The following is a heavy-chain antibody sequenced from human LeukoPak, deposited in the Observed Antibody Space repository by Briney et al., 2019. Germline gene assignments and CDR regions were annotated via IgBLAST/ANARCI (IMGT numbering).Heavy chain of an antibody. Sequence: SGKVSCKASGFTFTSSAMQWVRQARGQRLEWIGWIGVGSGNTNYAQKFQERVTITRDMSTSTASMELSSPRPEDTAVYYCAADSRVDYYDSSGYYFAGMDVWGQRTTPTVSS. CDR2: IGVGSGNT. V-gene: IGHV1-58*02. CDR1: GFTFTSSA. J-gene: IGHJ6*02. CDR3: AADSRVDYYDSSGYYFAGMDV. D-gene: IGHD3-22*01.